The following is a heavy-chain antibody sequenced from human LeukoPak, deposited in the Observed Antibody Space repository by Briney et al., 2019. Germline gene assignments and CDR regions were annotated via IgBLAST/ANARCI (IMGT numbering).Heavy chain of an antibody. V-gene: IGHV4-39*02. CDR1: GGSISISSYY. Sequence: KPSETLSLTCTVSGGSISISSYYWGWIRQPPGKGLEWLGSIYYSRSVYYNASLKSRVTISVDTSKHQFSLKLSSVTAAATAVYYCPIESVLEWLYPSQFDYWGQATLVTVSS. CDR2: IYYSRSV. D-gene: IGHD3-3*01. CDR3: PIESVLEWLYPSQFDY. J-gene: IGHJ4*02.